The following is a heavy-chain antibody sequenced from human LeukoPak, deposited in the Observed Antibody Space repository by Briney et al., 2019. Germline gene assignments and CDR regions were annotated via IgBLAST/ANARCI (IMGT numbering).Heavy chain of an antibody. V-gene: IGHV4-59*01. CDR1: GGSFSGYY. CDR2: IYYSGST. J-gene: IGHJ4*02. D-gene: IGHD5-12*01. CDR3: ARDRGYSGYER. Sequence: PSETLSLTCAVYGGSFSGYYWSWIRQPPGKGLEWIGYIYYSGSTNYNPSLKSRVTISVDTSKNQFSLKLSSVTAADTAVYYCARDRGYSGYERWGQGTLVTVSS.